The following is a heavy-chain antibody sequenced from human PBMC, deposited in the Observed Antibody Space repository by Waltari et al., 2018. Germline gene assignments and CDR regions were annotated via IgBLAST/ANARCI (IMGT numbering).Heavy chain of an antibody. V-gene: IGHV1-69*13. CDR3: ALVVPAAIFGSAFDI. D-gene: IGHD2-2*02. J-gene: IGHJ3*02. CDR2: IIPIFGTA. Sequence: QVQLVQSGAEVKKPGSSVKVSCKDSGGTLISYAISWVRKCPGQGLEWMGRIIPIFGTANYAQKFQGRVTITADKSTSTAYMELSSLRSEDTAVYYCALVVPAAIFGSAFDIWGQGTMVTVSS. CDR1: GGTLISYA.